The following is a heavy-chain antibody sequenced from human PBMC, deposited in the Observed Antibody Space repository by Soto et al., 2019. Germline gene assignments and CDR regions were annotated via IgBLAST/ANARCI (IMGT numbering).Heavy chain of an antibody. CDR3: TTGVRFDP. Sequence: GGSLRLSCAASGFTFSKAWMTWVRQAPGTGLEWVGRIKRKADGGTIDYAAPVKGRFTISRDDSQNTLYLQMNSLKTEDTAVYYCTTGVRFDPWGQGTLVTVSS. V-gene: IGHV3-15*01. CDR2: IKRKADGGTI. CDR1: GFTFSKAW. J-gene: IGHJ5*02.